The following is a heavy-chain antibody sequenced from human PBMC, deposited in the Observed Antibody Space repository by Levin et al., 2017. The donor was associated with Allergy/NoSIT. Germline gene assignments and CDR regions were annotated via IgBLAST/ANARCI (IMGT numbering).Heavy chain of an antibody. J-gene: IGHJ4*02. CDR3: AKGQSGWSVETFDY. Sequence: QAGGSLRLSCAASGFTFSSYAMSWVRQAPGKGLEWVSAISGSGGSTYYADSVKGRFTISRDNSKNTLYLQMNSLRAEDTAVYYCAKGQSGWSVETFDYWGQGTLVTVSS. CDR1: GFTFSSYA. D-gene: IGHD6-19*01. V-gene: IGHV3-23*01. CDR2: ISGSGGST.